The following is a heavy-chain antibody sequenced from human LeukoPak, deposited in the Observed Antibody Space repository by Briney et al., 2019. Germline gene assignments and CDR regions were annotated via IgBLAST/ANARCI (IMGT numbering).Heavy chain of an antibody. CDR1: GFTFSDYY. CDR2: ISSSGSTI. CDR3: ARIWFGELYEDYCIDV. D-gene: IGHD3-10*01. Sequence: GGSLRLSCAASGFTFSDYYMSWIRQAPGKGLEWVSYISSSGSTIYYADSVKGRFTISRDNAKNSLYLQMNSLRAEDTAVYYCARIWFGELYEDYCIDVWGKGTTVTVSS. J-gene: IGHJ6*03. V-gene: IGHV3-11*01.